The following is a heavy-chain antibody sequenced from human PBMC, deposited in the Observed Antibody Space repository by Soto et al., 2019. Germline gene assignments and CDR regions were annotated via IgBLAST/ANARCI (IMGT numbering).Heavy chain of an antibody. J-gene: IGHJ4*02. D-gene: IGHD3-10*01. CDR1: GFTFSNYA. V-gene: IGHV3-23*01. CDR3: AKNNLFGSVTKDY. Sequence: EVQVLDSGGDLVQSGGSLRLSCAASGFTFSNYAMSWVRQAPGMGLEWVSSISGGGGSAYYADSVKGRFTISRDNSKNTWFLQMTSLRAEDTAVYYWAKNNLFGSVTKDYWGQGTLVTFSS. CDR2: ISGGGGSA.